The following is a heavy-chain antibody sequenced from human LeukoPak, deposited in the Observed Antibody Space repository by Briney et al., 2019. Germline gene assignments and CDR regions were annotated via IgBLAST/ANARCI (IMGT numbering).Heavy chain of an antibody. CDR1: GFTFSDYH. D-gene: IGHD2-21*02. J-gene: IGHJ3*02. CDR3: ARDPATIMVVTDMNGFDI. V-gene: IGHV3-11*05. CDR2: ISGSSSST. Sequence: KSGGSLRLSCAASGFTFSDYHTTWIRQAPGKGLEWVSYISGSSSSTNYADSVKGRFTISRDNAKNSLYLQMNSLRTEDTAVYYCARDPATIMVVTDMNGFDIWGQGTLVTVSS.